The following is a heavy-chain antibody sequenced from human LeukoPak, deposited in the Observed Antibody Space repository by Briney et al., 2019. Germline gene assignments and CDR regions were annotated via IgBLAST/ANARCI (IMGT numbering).Heavy chain of an antibody. CDR2: ISSSGTP. J-gene: IGHJ3*02. V-gene: IGHV4-59*01. CDR3: ARVASSVSDI. Sequence: AETLSLTCSVSGDSISDLYWTWIRQPPGKGLEWIGYISSSGTPTYSPSLKSRVSLSADSSKNQLSLKVTSVTAADTALYYCARVASSVSDIWGEGRLVIVPS. CDR1: GDSISDLY. D-gene: IGHD3-16*01.